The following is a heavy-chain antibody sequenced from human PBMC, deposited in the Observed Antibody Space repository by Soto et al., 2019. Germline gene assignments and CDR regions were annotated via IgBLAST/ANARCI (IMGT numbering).Heavy chain of an antibody. CDR3: ARGRHFTMIVVVTTGDNWFDP. CDR2: INHSGST. J-gene: IGHJ5*02. V-gene: IGHV4-34*01. CDR1: GGSFSGYY. D-gene: IGHD3-22*01. Sequence: SETLSLTCAVYGGSFSGYYWSWIRQPPGKGLEWIGEINHSGSTNYNPSLKSRVTISVGTSKNQFSLKLSSVTAADTAVYYCARGRHFTMIVVVTTGDNWFDPWGQGTLVTVSS.